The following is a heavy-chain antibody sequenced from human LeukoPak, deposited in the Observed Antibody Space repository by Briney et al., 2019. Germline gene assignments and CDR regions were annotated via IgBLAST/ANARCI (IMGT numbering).Heavy chain of an antibody. J-gene: IGHJ6*02. CDR1: GGTFSSYA. Sequence: RASVKVSCKASGGTFSSYAISWVRQAPGQGLEWMGGIIPIFGTANYAQKFQGRVTITADESTSTAYMELSSLRSEDTAVYYCASSAYYYYYGMDVWGQGTTVTVSS. CDR2: IIPIFGTA. V-gene: IGHV1-69*13. CDR3: ASSAYYYYYGMDV.